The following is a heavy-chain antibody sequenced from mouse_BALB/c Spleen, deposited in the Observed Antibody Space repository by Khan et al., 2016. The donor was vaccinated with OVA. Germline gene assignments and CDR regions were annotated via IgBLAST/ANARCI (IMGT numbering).Heavy chain of an antibody. Sequence: QVQLKQSGAELVKTGASVKLSCKASGYTFSSYYLSWVKQRPGQGLEWIGEINPNNGGSNFNEKFKNRATLTVDKSSYTAYMQLSSLTSEDSAVYYCTRAGYGSFAFWGQGTLVTVSA. CDR2: INPNNGGS. D-gene: IGHD2-2*01. V-gene: IGHV1S81*02. CDR3: TRAGYGSFAF. CDR1: GYTFSSYY. J-gene: IGHJ3*01.